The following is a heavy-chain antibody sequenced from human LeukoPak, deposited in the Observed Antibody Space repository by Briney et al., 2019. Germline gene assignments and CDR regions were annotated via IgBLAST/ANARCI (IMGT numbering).Heavy chain of an antibody. D-gene: IGHD6-19*01. CDR2: IYHSGST. CDR3: ARVSIGSGWLRYHYYMDV. Sequence: PSETLSLTCTVSGYSISSGYYWGWIRQPPGKGLEWIGTIYHSGSTYYNPSLKSRVTISVDTSKNQFSLKLSSVTAADTAVYYCARVSIGSGWLRYHYYMDVWGKGTTVTVSS. V-gene: IGHV4-38-2*02. CDR1: GYSISSGYY. J-gene: IGHJ6*03.